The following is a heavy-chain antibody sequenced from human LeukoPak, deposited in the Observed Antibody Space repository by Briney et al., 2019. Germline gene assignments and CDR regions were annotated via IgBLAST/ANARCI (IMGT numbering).Heavy chain of an antibody. CDR2: IYSGGRT. Sequence: PGGSLTLSCAASGLTVSSNYMSSVRHAPGKWLELVSVIYSGGRTYYPDSMMGRLTISTGKSKNTLYLQMHCLRAEDTAVYYCARDFREYCSSASCYKFDYWGQGTLLTVYS. J-gene: IGHJ4*02. V-gene: IGHV3-66*02. D-gene: IGHD2-2*02. CDR1: GLTVSSNY. CDR3: ARDFREYCSSASCYKFDY.